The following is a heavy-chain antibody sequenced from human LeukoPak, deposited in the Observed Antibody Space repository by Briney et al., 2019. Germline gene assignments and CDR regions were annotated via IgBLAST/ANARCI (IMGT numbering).Heavy chain of an antibody. CDR3: ARVSPSTVTTLQYFGY. CDR2: IKQDGSEK. Sequence: GGSLRLSCAASGFTFSSYWMSWVRQAPGKGLEWVANIKQDGSEKYYVDSVKGRFTISRDNAKNSLYLQMNSLRAEDTAVYYCARVSPSTVTTLQYFGYWGQGTLVTVSS. D-gene: IGHD4-17*01. CDR1: GFTFSSYW. V-gene: IGHV3-7*01. J-gene: IGHJ4*02.